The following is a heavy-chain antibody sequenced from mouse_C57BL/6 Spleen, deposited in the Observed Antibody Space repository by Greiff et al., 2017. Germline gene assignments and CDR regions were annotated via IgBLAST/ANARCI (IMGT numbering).Heavy chain of an antibody. CDR1: GFPFSSYA. CDR2: ISDGGSYT. D-gene: IGHD1-1*01. CDR3: ARGITTLVATGWWYFDV. V-gene: IGHV5-4*03. J-gene: IGHJ1*03. Sequence: EVKLMESGGGLVKPGGSLKLSCAASGFPFSSYAMSWVRQTPDKRLEWVATISDGGSYTYYPDNVKGPSTISRANATNNLYLQMSHLKSEDTAMDYCARGITTLVATGWWYFDVWGTGNTVTVPS.